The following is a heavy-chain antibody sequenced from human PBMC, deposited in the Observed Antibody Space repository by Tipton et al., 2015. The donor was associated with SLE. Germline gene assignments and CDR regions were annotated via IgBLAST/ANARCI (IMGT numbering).Heavy chain of an antibody. CDR2: ISGSGGST. CDR1: GFTFSSYA. D-gene: IGHD3-10*01. CDR3: AKDLGPYGSGSYYYYYGMDV. V-gene: IGHV3-23*01. J-gene: IGHJ6*02. Sequence: GSLRLSCAASGFTFSSYAMSWVRQAPGKGLEWVSAISGSGGSTYYADSVKGRFTISRDNSKNTLYLQMNSLRAEDTAVYYCAKDLGPYGSGSYYYYYGMDVWGQGTLVTVSS.